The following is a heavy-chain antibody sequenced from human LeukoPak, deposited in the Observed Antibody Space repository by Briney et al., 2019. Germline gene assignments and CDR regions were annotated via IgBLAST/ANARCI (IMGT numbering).Heavy chain of an antibody. CDR1: GYTFTGYY. V-gene: IGHV1-2*02. CDR2: INTISGGT. J-gene: IGHJ3*02. CDR3: ARYCSGGSCYALHNNDAFDI. Sequence: ASVKVSCKASGYTFTGYYIHWVRQAPGQGLEWMGWINTISGGTNYAQKFQGRVTMTRDTSISTAYMELSRLRSDDTAVYYCARYCSGGSCYALHNNDAFDIWGQGTMVTVSS. D-gene: IGHD2-15*01.